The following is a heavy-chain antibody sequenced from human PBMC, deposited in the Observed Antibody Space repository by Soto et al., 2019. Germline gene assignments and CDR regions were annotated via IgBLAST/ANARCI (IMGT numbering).Heavy chain of an antibody. J-gene: IGHJ4*02. V-gene: IGHV3-23*01. CDR3: ATSFRYFDN. CDR1: GFSASMTP. Sequence: GGSLGIGCAGCGFSASMTPVGWVRQPPGKGLEWVTTISGTASRTYYVDSVKGRFFISRDNSKNTVTLQMNNLTLDDTAVYYCATSFRYFDNWGQGTRVTVSS. CDR2: ISGTASRT. D-gene: IGHD3-9*01.